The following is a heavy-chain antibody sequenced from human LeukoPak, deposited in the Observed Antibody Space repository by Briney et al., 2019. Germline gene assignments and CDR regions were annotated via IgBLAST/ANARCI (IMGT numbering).Heavy chain of an antibody. CDR1: GGSISSSSCY. J-gene: IGHJ5*02. V-gene: IGHV4-39*01. CDR2: ICASGGT. D-gene: IGHD1-14*01. Sequence: SETLSLTCTVSGGSISSSSCYWGWLRQPPGKGLEWIGSICASGGTYYNPSLRSRVTISVDTSKDQFSLKLSSVTAADSAVYYCARRRVGQPTDAWGQGTLVTVSS. CDR3: ARRRVGQPTDA.